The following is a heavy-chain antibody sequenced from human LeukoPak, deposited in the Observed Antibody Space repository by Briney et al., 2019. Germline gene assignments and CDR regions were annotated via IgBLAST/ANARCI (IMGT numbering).Heavy chain of an antibody. Sequence: PSETLSLTCTVSGGSISSYWSWIRQPPGKGLEWIGEINHSGNTNYNPSLKSRVTISVDTSKNQFSLKLSSVTAADTAVYYCARGSPPDYCSSTSCYDDYWGQGTLVIVSS. CDR2: INHSGNT. J-gene: IGHJ4*02. V-gene: IGHV4-34*01. CDR1: GGSISSY. D-gene: IGHD2-2*01. CDR3: ARGSPPDYCSSTSCYDDY.